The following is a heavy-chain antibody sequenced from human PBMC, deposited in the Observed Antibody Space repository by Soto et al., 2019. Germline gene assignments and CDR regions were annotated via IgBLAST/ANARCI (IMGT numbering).Heavy chain of an antibody. CDR3: ATFHYYDSIGYSYDRYYFDY. J-gene: IGHJ4*02. Sequence: QVQLVQSGAEVKKPGSSVKVSCKASGGTLSSYGISWVRQAPGQGLEWMGGSIPVFGTTNYAQKFQGRVTITADDFTSTAYMELSSLRSEDTAVYYCATFHYYDSIGYSYDRYYFDYWGQGTLVTVSS. CDR2: SIPVFGTT. CDR1: GGTLSSYG. V-gene: IGHV1-69*01. D-gene: IGHD3-22*01.